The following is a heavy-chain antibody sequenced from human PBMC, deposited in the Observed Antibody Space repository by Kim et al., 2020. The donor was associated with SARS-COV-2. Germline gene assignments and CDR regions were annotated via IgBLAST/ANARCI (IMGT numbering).Heavy chain of an antibody. CDR2: IYYSGST. Sequence: SETLSLTCTVSGGSISSGSYYWSWIRQHPGKGLEWIGYIYYSGSTYYNPSLKSRVTISVDTSKIRFSLKLNSVTAADTAVYYCARALSPDYYDSSGYVTNFDSWGQGTLVTVSS. V-gene: IGHV4-31*03. D-gene: IGHD3-22*01. CDR3: ARALSPDYYDSSGYVTNFDS. CDR1: GGSISSGSYY. J-gene: IGHJ4*02.